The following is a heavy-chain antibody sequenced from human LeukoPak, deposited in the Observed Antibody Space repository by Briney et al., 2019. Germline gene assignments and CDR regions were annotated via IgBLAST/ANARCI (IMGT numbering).Heavy chain of an antibody. D-gene: IGHD3-9*01. V-gene: IGHV3-53*01. CDR1: GFTVSSHY. CDR2: IYSGGTT. CDR3: ARVPRGYDILTGYSRFFGAFDI. J-gene: IGHJ3*02. Sequence: GGSLRLSCAASGFTVSSHYMSWVRQAPGKGLEWVSVIYSGGTTYYADSVKGRFTISRDNSKNTLYLQMNSLRAEDTAVYYCARVPRGYDILTGYSRFFGAFDIWGQGTMVTVSS.